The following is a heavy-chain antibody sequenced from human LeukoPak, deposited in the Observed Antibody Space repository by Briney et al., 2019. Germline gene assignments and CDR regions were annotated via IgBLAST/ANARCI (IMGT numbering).Heavy chain of an antibody. V-gene: IGHV4-38-2*02. D-gene: IGHD2-15*01. CDR1: GYSISSGYY. CDR3: ARGVVVVAATSLTYMDV. Sequence: PSETLSLTCTVSGYSISSGYYWGWIRQPPGKGLEWIGSIYHSGSSYYNPSLKSRVTMSVDTSKNQFSLKLSSVTAADTAVYYCARGVVVVAATSLTYMDVWGKGTTVTVSS. CDR2: IYHSGSS. J-gene: IGHJ6*03.